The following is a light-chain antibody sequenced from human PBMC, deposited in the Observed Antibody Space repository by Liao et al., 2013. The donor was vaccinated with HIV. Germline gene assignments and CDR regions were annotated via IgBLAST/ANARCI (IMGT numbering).Light chain of an antibody. J-gene: IGLJ2*01. Sequence: SYELTQPPSVSVAPGRTARITCGGINIGSKRVHWYQQKPGQAPVVVISYDSDRPSGIPERFSGSNSGNTATLTISRVEAGDEADYSCQVWDRTSDHPVFGGGTKLTVL. V-gene: IGLV3-21*04. CDR2: YDS. CDR1: NIGSKR. CDR3: QVWDRTSDHPV.